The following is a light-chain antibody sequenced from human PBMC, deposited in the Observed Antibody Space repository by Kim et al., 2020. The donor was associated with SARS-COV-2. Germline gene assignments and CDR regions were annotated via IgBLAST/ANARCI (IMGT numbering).Light chain of an antibody. J-gene: IGLJ2*01. V-gene: IGLV3-1*01. CDR2: EDT. CDR1: KLGDKY. CDR3: QAWDSSIVV. Sequence: SYELTQPPSVSVSPGQTVSITCSGDKLGDKYACWYQQKPGQSPVMVIYEDTKRPSGIPERFSGSNSGNTVTLTISGTQATDEADYYCQAWDSSIVVFGGG.